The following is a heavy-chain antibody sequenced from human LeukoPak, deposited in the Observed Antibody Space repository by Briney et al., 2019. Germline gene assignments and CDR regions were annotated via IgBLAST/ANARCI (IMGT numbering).Heavy chain of an antibody. J-gene: IGHJ4*02. D-gene: IGHD6-13*01. CDR2: IGSDSKT. V-gene: IGHV3-69-1*01. CDR1: GFTFSGFA. CDR3: ARPKWEQQLGFFDY. Sequence: GGSLRLSCAASGFTFSGFAMTWVRQAPGKGLEWVSSIGSDSKTHYSESVKGRFAISRDNAKNSLYLQMNSLRAEDTAVYYCARPKWEQQLGFFDYWGQGTLVTVSS.